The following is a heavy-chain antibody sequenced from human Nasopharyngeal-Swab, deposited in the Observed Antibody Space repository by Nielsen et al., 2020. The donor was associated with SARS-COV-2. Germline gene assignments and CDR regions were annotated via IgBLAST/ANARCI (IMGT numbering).Heavy chain of an antibody. D-gene: IGHD3-10*01. V-gene: IGHV5-51*01. J-gene: IGHJ6*02. Sequence: GEALKMSREGSGYSFTSYWIGWERQKPGKGLEWMGINHPGDSDTRYSPSFQGQVTISAAKSISTAYLQWSSLKASDTAMYYCARHPVMTVYGSGSYYYYYGMDVWGQGTTVTVSS. CDR3: ARHPVMTVYGSGSYYYYYGMDV. CDR1: GYSFTSYW. CDR2: NHPGDSDT.